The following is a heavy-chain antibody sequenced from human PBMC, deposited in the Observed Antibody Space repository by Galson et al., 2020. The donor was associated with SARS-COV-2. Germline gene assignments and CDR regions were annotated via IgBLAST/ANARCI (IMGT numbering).Heavy chain of an antibody. J-gene: IGHJ6*02. V-gene: IGHV4-34*01. Sequence: SETLSLTCAVYGGSFSGYYWSWIRQPPGKGLEWIGEINHSGSTNYNPSLKSRVTISVDTSKNQFSLKLSSVTAADTAVYYCARECCGSGDSYYYYGMDVWGQGTTVTVSS. CDR2: INHSGST. CDR1: GGSFSGYY. CDR3: ARECCGSGDSYYYYGMDV. D-gene: IGHD3-10*01.